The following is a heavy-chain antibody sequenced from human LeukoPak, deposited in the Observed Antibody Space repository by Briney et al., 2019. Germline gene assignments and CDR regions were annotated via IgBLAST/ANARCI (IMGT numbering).Heavy chain of an antibody. J-gene: IGHJ6*02. D-gene: IGHD6-19*01. V-gene: IGHV3-23*01. CDR2: ISGGGGTT. CDR1: GFTFSSYA. Sequence: PGGSLRLSCAASGFTFSSYAMNWVRQAPGKGLEWVSVISGGGGTTYYADSVKGRFTISRDNSKNTLDLQMNSLRAEDTAVYYCAKDRGWFFGAMDVWGQGTTVTVSS. CDR3: AKDRGWFFGAMDV.